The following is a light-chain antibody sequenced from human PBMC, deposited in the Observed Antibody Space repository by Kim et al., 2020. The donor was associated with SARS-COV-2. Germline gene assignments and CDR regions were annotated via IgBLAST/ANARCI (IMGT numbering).Light chain of an antibody. J-gene: IGKJ5*01. CDR2: DAS. Sequence: SLSPGERATLSCRASQSVSSYLAWYQQKPGQAPRLLIYDASNRATGIPARFSGVGSGTDFTLTISSLEPEDFAVYYCQQRGNWRSFGQGTRLEIK. V-gene: IGKV3-11*01. CDR1: QSVSSY. CDR3: QQRGNWRS.